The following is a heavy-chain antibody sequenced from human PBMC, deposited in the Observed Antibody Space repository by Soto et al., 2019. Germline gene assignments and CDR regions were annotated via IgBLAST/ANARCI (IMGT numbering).Heavy chain of an antibody. D-gene: IGHD2-21*02. J-gene: IGHJ5*02. CDR1: GYTFTSYG. CDR2: ISAYNGNT. CDR3: ARSNGGVVVTAIWFDP. Sequence: GASVKVSCKASGYTFTSYGISWVRQAPGQGLEWMGWISAYNGNTNYAQKLQGRVTMTTDTSTSTAYMELRSLRSDDTAVYYCARSNGGVVVTAIWFDPWGQGTLVTVSS. V-gene: IGHV1-18*01.